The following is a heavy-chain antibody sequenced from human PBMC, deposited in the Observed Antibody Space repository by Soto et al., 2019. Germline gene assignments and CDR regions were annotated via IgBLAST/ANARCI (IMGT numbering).Heavy chain of an antibody. CDR1: GGSFSGYY. J-gene: IGHJ4*02. CDR3: ARGKHYLLWFGDGYFDY. D-gene: IGHD3-10*01. CDR2: INHSGST. Sequence: QVQLQQWGAGLLKPSETLSLTCAVYGGSFSGYYWSWIRQPPGKGLEWIGEINHSGSTNYNPSLKSRVTISGDTSKNQFSLKLSSVTAADTAVYYCARGKHYLLWFGDGYFDYWGQGTLLTVSS. V-gene: IGHV4-34*01.